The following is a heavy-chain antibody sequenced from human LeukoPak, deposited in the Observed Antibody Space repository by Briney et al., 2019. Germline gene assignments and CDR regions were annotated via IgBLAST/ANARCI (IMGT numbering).Heavy chain of an antibody. CDR3: ARDRGFGSQNWFDP. D-gene: IGHD3-10*01. CDR1: GGSISSYY. V-gene: IGHV4-4*07. J-gene: IGHJ5*02. Sequence: PSETLSLTCTVSGGSISSYYWSWIRQPAGKGLEWIGRIYTSGSTNYNPSLKSRVTMSVGTSKNQFSLKLSSVTAADTAVYYCARDRGFGSQNWFDPWGQGTLVTVSS. CDR2: IYTSGST.